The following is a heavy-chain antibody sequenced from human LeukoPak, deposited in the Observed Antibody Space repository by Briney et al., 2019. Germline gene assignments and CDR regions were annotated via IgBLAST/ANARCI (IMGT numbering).Heavy chain of an antibody. Sequence: GGSLRLSCAASGFTFDDYAMHWVQHAPGKGLEWVSGISWNSGSIGYADSVKGRFTISRDNAKNSLYLQMNSLRAEDTALYYCAKLTNYYDSSGYPGGDAFDIWGQGTMVTVSS. D-gene: IGHD3-22*01. CDR2: ISWNSGSI. CDR1: GFTFDDYA. V-gene: IGHV3-9*01. CDR3: AKLTNYYDSSGYPGGDAFDI. J-gene: IGHJ3*02.